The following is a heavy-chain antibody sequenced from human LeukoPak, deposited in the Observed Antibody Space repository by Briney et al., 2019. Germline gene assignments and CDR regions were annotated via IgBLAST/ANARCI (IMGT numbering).Heavy chain of an antibody. V-gene: IGHV4-59*12. CDR3: ARVIPAQGLYGSGSYYNTMRHYFDY. D-gene: IGHD3-10*01. CDR2: IYYSGST. J-gene: IGHJ4*02. CDR1: GGSISSYY. Sequence: PSETLSLTCTVSGGSISSYYWSWIRQPPGKGLEWIGNIYYSGSTNYNPSLTSRVTISVDTSKNQFSLKLSSVTAADTAVYYCARVIPAQGLYGSGSYYNTMRHYFDYWGQGTLVTVSS.